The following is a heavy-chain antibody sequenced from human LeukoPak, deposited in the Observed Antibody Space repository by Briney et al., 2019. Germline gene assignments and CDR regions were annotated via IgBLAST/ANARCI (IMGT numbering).Heavy chain of an antibody. CDR1: GGTFSSYA. CDR2: FDPEDGET. D-gene: IGHD2-2*01. CDR3: ATHRLRYCSSTSCYAGGGFDY. V-gene: IGHV1-24*01. Sequence: ASVKVSCKASGGTFSSYAISWVRQAPGQGLEWMGGFDPEDGETIYAQKFQGRVTMTEDTSTDTAYMELSSLRSEDTAVYYCATHRLRYCSSTSCYAGGGFDYWGQGTLVTVSS. J-gene: IGHJ4*02.